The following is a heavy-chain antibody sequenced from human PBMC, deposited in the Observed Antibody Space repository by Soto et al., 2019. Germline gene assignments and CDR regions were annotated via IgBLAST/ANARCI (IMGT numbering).Heavy chain of an antibody. CDR1: RGSISSSNW. J-gene: IGHJ5*02. Sequence: PSETLSLTCAVSRGSISSSNWWSWVRQPPGKGLEWIGEIYHSGSTNYNPSLKSRVTISVDKSKNQFSLKLSSVTAADTAVYYCARDSPRQGLGHNWFDPWGQGTLVTVSS. V-gene: IGHV4-4*02. CDR3: ARDSPRQGLGHNWFDP. D-gene: IGHD6-19*01. CDR2: IYHSGST.